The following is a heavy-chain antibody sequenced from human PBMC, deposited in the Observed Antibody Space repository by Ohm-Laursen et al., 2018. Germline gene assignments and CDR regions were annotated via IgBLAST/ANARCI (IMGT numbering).Heavy chain of an antibody. D-gene: IGHD3-22*01. Sequence: SLRLSCSASGFTFGDYAMHWVRQAPGKGLEWVSGISWNSGSIGYADSVKGRFTISRDNAKNSLYLQMNSLRAEDTAVYYCARGGSSGYLFNAFDIWGQGTMVTVSS. V-gene: IGHV3-9*01. J-gene: IGHJ3*02. CDR1: GFTFGDYA. CDR2: ISWNSGSI. CDR3: ARGGSSGYLFNAFDI.